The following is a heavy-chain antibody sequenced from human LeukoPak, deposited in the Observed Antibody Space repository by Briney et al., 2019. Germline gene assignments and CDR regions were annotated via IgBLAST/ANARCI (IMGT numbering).Heavy chain of an antibody. J-gene: IGHJ5*02. V-gene: IGHV1-2*02. CDR3: ARDKGSAWFDP. CDR1: GYTFTSYG. Sequence: ASVKVSCKASGYTFTSYGISWVRQAPGQGLEWMGWINPNSGGTNYAQKFQGRVTMTRDTSISTAYMELSRLRSDDTAVYYCARDKGSAWFDPWGQGTLVTVSS. D-gene: IGHD1-26*01. CDR2: INPNSGGT.